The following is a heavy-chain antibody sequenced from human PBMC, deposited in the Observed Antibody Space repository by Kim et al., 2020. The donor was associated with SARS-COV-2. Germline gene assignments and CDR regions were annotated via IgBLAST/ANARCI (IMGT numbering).Heavy chain of an antibody. Sequence: KGRFTISRDDSKTTLYLQMNSLKTEDTAVYYCTTGDPYFDSSGYYSYGYWGQGTLVTVSS. V-gene: IGHV3-15*01. CDR3: TTGDPYFDSSGYYSYGY. D-gene: IGHD3-22*01. J-gene: IGHJ4*02.